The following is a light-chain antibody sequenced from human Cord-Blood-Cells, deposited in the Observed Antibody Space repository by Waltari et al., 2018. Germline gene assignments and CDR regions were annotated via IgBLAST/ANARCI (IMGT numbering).Light chain of an antibody. J-gene: IGKJ4*01. CDR3: QQSYSTPLT. Sequence: DIQITPSPFSLSASVGDRVTITCRASQSISSYLNWYQQKPAKAPKLMIYAASSLQSGVPSRFSGSGSGTDFTLTISSLQPEDFATYYCQQSYSTPLTFGGGTKVEIK. CDR1: QSISSY. V-gene: IGKV1-39*01. CDR2: AAS.